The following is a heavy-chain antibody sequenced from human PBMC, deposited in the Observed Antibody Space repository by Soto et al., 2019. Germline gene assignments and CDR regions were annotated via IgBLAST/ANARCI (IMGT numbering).Heavy chain of an antibody. CDR2: LNPNSGNT. CDR1: GYTFTSYD. Sequence: ASVKVSCKASGYTFTSYDINWVRQATGQGLEWMGWLNPNSGNTGYAQKFQGRVTMTRNTSISTAYMELSSLRSEDTAVYYCARWGPYSSSSGLDKPITHDYWGQGTLVTVSS. J-gene: IGHJ4*02. CDR3: ARWGPYSSSSGLDKPITHDY. D-gene: IGHD6-6*01. V-gene: IGHV1-8*01.